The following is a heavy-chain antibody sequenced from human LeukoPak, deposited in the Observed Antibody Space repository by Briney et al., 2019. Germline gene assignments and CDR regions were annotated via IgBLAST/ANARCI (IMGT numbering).Heavy chain of an antibody. CDR3: AKDPSTMVRGVIGLFDY. CDR1: GFTFSSYG. J-gene: IGHJ4*02. V-gene: IGHV3-23*01. D-gene: IGHD3-10*01. Sequence: GGSLRLSCAASGFTFSSYGMSWVRQAPGKGLEWVSAISGSGGSTYYADSVKGRFTISRDNSKNTLYLQMNSLRAEDTAVYYCAKDPSTMVRGVIGLFDYWGQGTLVTVSS. CDR2: ISGSGGST.